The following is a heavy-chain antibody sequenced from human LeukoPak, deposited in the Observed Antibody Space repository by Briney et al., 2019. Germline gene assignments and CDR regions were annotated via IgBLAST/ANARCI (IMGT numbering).Heavy chain of an antibody. CDR2: ISYDGSNK. V-gene: IGHV3-30*03. J-gene: IGHJ6*02. CDR1: GFTFSSYG. CDR3: ASPVPDYGMDV. Sequence: GGSLRLSCAVSGFTFSSYGMHWVRQAPGKGLEWVAVISYDGSNKYYADSVKGRFTISRDNSKNTLYLQMNSLRAEDTAVYYCASPVPDYGMDVWGQGTTVTVSS.